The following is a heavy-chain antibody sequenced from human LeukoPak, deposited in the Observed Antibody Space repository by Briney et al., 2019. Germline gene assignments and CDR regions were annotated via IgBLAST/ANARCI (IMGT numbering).Heavy chain of an antibody. CDR3: ARVVRGSNWFDP. D-gene: IGHD3-10*01. V-gene: IGHV4-39*07. Sequence: PSETLSLTCTVSGGSISSSSYYWGWIRQPPGKGLEWIGSIYYSGSTYYNPSLKSRVTISVDTSKNQFSLKLSSVTAADTAVYYCARVVRGSNWFDPWGQGTLVTVSS. CDR1: GGSISSSSYY. CDR2: IYYSGST. J-gene: IGHJ5*02.